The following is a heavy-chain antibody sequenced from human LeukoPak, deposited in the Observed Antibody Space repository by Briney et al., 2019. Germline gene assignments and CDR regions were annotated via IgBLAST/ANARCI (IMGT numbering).Heavy chain of an antibody. CDR3: AREIIEYSKGGFGFDY. J-gene: IGHJ4*02. CDR2: ISAYNGNT. CDR1: GYTFTSYG. Sequence: GASVKVSCKASGYTFTSYGISWVRQAPGQGLEWMGWISAYNGNTNYAQKLQGRVTMTTDTSTSTAYMELRSLRSDDTAVYYCAREIIEYSKGGFGFDYWGQGTLVPVSS. D-gene: IGHD5-18*01. V-gene: IGHV1-18*01.